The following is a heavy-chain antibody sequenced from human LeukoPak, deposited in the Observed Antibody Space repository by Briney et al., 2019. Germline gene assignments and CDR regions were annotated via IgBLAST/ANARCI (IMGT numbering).Heavy chain of an antibody. Sequence: PGGSLRLSCAASGFTFSNTAMTWVRQAPGKGLEWVSAISGVGANTYYADSVMGRFTISRDNSKNTLYLQMNSLRAEDTAVYYCAKNGLSGYYVYWGQGTLVTVSS. D-gene: IGHD3-9*01. CDR2: ISGVGANT. V-gene: IGHV3-23*01. CDR1: GFTFSNTA. J-gene: IGHJ4*02. CDR3: AKNGLSGYYVY.